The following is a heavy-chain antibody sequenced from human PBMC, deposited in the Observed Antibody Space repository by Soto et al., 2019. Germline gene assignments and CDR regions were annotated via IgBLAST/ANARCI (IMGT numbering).Heavy chain of an antibody. J-gene: IGHJ4*02. CDR1: GFTFGSDW. D-gene: IGHD1-26*01. Sequence: EVQLVESGGDLVQPGGSLTLACAASGFTFGSDWMRWVRQTPGKGLEWVANIRGDGSDKYYVDSVKGRFTISRDNAKNSLNLHLNNLRAEDAAVYYCAGGGATVSLRFDSWGQGTLVTVSS. V-gene: IGHV3-7*04. CDR2: IRGDGSDK. CDR3: AGGGATVSLRFDS.